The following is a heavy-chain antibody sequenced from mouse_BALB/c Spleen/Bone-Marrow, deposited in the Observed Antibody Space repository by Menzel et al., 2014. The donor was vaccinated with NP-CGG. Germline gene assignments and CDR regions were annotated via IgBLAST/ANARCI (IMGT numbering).Heavy chain of an antibody. J-gene: IGHJ2*01. D-gene: IGHD2-3*01. Sequence: EVQLVESGGGLVQPGGSLRLSCATSGFTFTDYYMSWVRQPPGKALEWLVFIRNKANGYTTEYSASVKGRFTISRDNSQGILYLQMNTLRAEDSATYYCARYDVYYYFDYWGQGTTLTVSS. CDR1: GFTFTDYY. CDR2: IRNKANGYTT. CDR3: ARYDVYYYFDY. V-gene: IGHV7-3*02.